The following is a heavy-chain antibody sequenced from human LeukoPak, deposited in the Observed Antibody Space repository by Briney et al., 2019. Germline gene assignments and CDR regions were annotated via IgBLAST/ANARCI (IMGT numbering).Heavy chain of an antibody. CDR3: ASINFDWLLTYFDY. J-gene: IGHJ4*02. Sequence: ASVKVSCKASGYTFTSYGISWVRQAPGQGLEWMGWISAYNGNTNYAQKLQGRVTMTTDTSTSTAYMELRSLRSDDTAVYYCASINFDWLLTYFDYWGQGTLVTVSS. CDR1: GYTFTSYG. D-gene: IGHD3-9*01. CDR2: ISAYNGNT. V-gene: IGHV1-18*04.